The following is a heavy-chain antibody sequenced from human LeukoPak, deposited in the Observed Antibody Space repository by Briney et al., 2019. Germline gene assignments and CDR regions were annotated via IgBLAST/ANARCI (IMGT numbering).Heavy chain of an antibody. CDR3: ARRVELATIPFDY. Sequence: SETLSLTCAVYGGSFSGYYWSWILQPPGKGLEWIGEINQIGSTNYNPSRKTRATISVDTSKNQFSLKLSSVNAADTAVYYCARRVELATIPFDYWGQGTLVTVSS. J-gene: IGHJ4*02. CDR1: GGSFSGYY. V-gene: IGHV4-34*01. D-gene: IGHD5-24*01. CDR2: INQIGST.